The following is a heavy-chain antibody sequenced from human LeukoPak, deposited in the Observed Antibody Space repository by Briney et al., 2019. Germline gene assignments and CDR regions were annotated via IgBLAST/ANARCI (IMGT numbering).Heavy chain of an antibody. CDR1: GFTFSDYN. D-gene: IGHD2-15*01. CDR3: ARVLRYCSGGNCYSGGLGYMDV. Sequence: GGSLRLSCAASGFTFSDYNMRWIRQAPGKGLEWVSSISRSGSTKYYADSVKGRFTISRDNTKNPLFLQMNSLRAEDTAVYYCARVLRYCSGGNCYSGGLGYMDVWGKGTTVTISS. J-gene: IGHJ6*03. V-gene: IGHV3-11*01. CDR2: ISRSGSTK.